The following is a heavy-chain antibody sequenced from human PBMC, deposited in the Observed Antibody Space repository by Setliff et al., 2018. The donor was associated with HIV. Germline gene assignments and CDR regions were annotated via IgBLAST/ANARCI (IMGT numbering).Heavy chain of an antibody. J-gene: IGHJ6*03. V-gene: IGHV4-59*12. CDR2: IYYSGTT. CDR3: ARERNDDPFDYYYYYMDV. Sequence: PSETLSLTCTVSGGSISSYYWSWIRQPPGKGLEWIGYIYYSGTTNYNPSLKSRVTISVDTSKNQFSLKLSSVTAADTAVYYCARERNDDPFDYYYYYMDVWGKGTTVTVSS. D-gene: IGHD1-1*01. CDR1: GGSISSYY.